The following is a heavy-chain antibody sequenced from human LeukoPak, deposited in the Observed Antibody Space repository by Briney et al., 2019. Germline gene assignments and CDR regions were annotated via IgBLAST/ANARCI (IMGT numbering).Heavy chain of an antibody. CDR3: ARDRSYYDSSLWI. Sequence: GGSLRLSCAASGFTFSSYAMHWVRQAPGKGLEYVSAISSNGGSTYCANSVKGRFTISRDNSKNTLYLQMGSLRAEDMAVYYCARDRSYYDSSLWIWGQGTMVTVSS. J-gene: IGHJ3*02. V-gene: IGHV3-64*01. D-gene: IGHD3-22*01. CDR1: GFTFSSYA. CDR2: ISSNGGST.